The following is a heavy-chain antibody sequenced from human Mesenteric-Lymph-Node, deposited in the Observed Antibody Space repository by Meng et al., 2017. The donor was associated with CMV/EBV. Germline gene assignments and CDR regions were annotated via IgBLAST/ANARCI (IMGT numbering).Heavy chain of an antibody. CDR2: IGAYNGAT. CDR1: GYTFSNYG. CDR3: ARDGGTGYYYGWFDP. Sequence: ASVKVSCKASGYTFSNYGIGWVRQAPGQGLEWMGWIGAYNGATSYAQKVQDRVTMTRDTFTNTAYMELTSLTSDDTAVYYCARDGGTGYYYGWFDPWGQGTLVTVSS. V-gene: IGHV1-18*01. D-gene: IGHD3/OR15-3a*01. J-gene: IGHJ5*02.